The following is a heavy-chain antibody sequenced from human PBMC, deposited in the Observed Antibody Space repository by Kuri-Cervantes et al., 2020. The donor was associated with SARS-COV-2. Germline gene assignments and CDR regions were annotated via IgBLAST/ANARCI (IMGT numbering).Heavy chain of an antibody. Sequence: GESLKIPCAASGFTFSDYYMSWIRQAPGKGLEWVSYISSSGSTIYYADSVKGQFTISRDNAKNSVFLQMNSVRIEDTSLYFCAWGRGWTFDIWGRGTMVTVSS. CDR3: AWGRGWTFDI. V-gene: IGHV3-11*04. D-gene: IGHD3-16*01. CDR1: GFTFSDYY. CDR2: ISSSGSTI. J-gene: IGHJ3*02.